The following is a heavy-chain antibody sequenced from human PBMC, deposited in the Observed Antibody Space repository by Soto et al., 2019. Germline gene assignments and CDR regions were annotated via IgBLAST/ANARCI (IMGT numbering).Heavy chain of an antibody. V-gene: IGHV4-59*08. CDR3: ARRVDYVWGSYRYSPYFDY. J-gene: IGHJ4*02. CDR2: IYYSGST. Sequence: LSLTCTVSGGSISSYYWSWIRQPPGKGLEWIGYIYYSGSTNYNPSLKSRVTISVDTSKNQFSLKLSSVTAADTAVYYCARRVDYVWGSYRYSPYFDYWGQGTLVTVSS. D-gene: IGHD3-16*02. CDR1: GGSISSYY.